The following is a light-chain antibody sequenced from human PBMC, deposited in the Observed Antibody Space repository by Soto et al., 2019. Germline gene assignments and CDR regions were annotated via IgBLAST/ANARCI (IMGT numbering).Light chain of an antibody. J-gene: IGLJ3*02. CDR1: SSDVGSYNH. CDR3: GSYAGRSTYWV. V-gene: IGLV2-23*02. CDR2: EVS. Sequence: QSALTQPASVSGSPGQSITISCTGTSSDVGSYNHVSWYQQHPGKAPKLMIYEVSKRPSGVSNRFSGSKSGNTASLTISGLQGEEEADNFCGSYAGRSTYWVFGGGTQLTVL.